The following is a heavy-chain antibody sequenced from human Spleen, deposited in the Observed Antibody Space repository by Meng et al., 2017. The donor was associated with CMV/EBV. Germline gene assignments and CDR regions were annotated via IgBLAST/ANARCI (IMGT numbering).Heavy chain of an antibody. CDR2: INPSGGGT. V-gene: IGHV1-46*01. J-gene: IGHJ4*02. Sequence: SCKASGYTFINYFMNWVRQATGQGLEWMGIINPSGGGTTYAQKFQGRVTMTRDTSTNTVYMELSSLRSEDTAVYYCARAVRGESFDYWGQGALVTVSS. CDR3: ARAVRGESFDY. D-gene: IGHD3-10*01. CDR1: GYTFINYF.